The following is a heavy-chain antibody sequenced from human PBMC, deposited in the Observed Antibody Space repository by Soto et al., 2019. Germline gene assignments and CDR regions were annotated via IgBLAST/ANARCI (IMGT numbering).Heavy chain of an antibody. J-gene: IGHJ4*02. CDR1: GFSFSSYD. V-gene: IGHV3-23*01. Sequence: EVRLLESGGGLVQPGGPLRLSCAASGFSFSSYDMTWVRQAPGQGLEWVSSLSVTGGGPYYADSVRGRFTMSRDNSKNTLALEMSGVRADDSAVYYCAKGRETTTSAKFCIDNWGQGTLVTVSS. D-gene: IGHD1-26*01. CDR3: AKGRETTTSAKFCIDN. CDR2: LSVTGGGP.